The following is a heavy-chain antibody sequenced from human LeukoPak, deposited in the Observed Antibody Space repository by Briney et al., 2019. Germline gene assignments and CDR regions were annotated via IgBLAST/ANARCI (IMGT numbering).Heavy chain of an antibody. Sequence: GESLKISCQASGYNFVNYWIGWVRQMPGKGLGWMGIIYPRSSAAKYSPSFEGQVTISVDKSINTAYLQWSSLKASDTGMYYCARSYGPLGAINWFDPWGQGTLVTVSS. V-gene: IGHV5-51*01. D-gene: IGHD3-16*01. J-gene: IGHJ5*02. CDR3: ARSYGPLGAINWFDP. CDR2: IYPRSSAA. CDR1: GYNFVNYW.